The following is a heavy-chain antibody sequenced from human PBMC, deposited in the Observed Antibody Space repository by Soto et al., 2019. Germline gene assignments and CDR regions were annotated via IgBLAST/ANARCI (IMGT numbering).Heavy chain of an antibody. CDR2: INPSGGST. V-gene: IGHV1-46*01. J-gene: IGHJ4*02. CDR3: ARGSLRDGYNN. CDR1: GYTFTSYF. Sequence: ASVKVSCKASGYTFTSYFMHWGRQAPGQVLEWIGIINPSGGSTSYAQKFQGRVTMTRDTSTSTVYMELSSLRSEDTAVYYCARGSLRDGYNNWGQGTLVTVSS. D-gene: IGHD5-12*01.